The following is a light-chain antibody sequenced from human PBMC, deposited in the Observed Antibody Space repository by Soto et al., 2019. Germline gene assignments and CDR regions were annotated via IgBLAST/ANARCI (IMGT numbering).Light chain of an antibody. CDR1: SSNIGNNY. Sequence: QSVLTQPPSVSAAPGQKVTISCSGSSSNIGNNYVPWYQQLPGTAPKLLIYENNKRPSGIPDRFSGSKSGTSATLGITGLQTGDEADYYCGTWDSSPWVFGGGTKVTVL. V-gene: IGLV1-51*02. CDR2: ENN. CDR3: GTWDSSPWV. J-gene: IGLJ3*02.